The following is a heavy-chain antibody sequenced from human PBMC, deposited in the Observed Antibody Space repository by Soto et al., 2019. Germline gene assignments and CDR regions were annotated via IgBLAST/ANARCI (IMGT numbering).Heavy chain of an antibody. Sequence: QVQLQESGPGLVKPSETLSLTCTVSGGSIITYYWSWIRQPPGKGLEWIGYIYHSGGTKYNPTLKSRVTKSVATSKNQFSLKLTSVTAADTAVYYCARDQVYYTWYFDLWGRGTVVTVSS. CDR3: ARDQVYYTWYFDL. D-gene: IGHD1-20*01. V-gene: IGHV4-59*01. J-gene: IGHJ2*01. CDR1: GGSIITYY. CDR2: IYHSGGT.